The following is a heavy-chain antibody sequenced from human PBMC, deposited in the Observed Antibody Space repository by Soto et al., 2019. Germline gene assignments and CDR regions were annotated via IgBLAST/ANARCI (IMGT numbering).Heavy chain of an antibody. J-gene: IGHJ4*02. CDR3: ARDGNWNDY. D-gene: IGHD1-1*01. CDR1: GFTFSSYN. V-gene: IGHV3-48*01. Sequence: EVQLVESGGGLVQPGGSLRLSCAASGFTFSSYNMNWVRQAPGKGLEWVSYITSTSSTIYYADSVKGRFTISRDNAKNSLYLQMNSRRAEDTAVYYCARDGNWNDYWGQGTLVTVSS. CDR2: ITSTSSTI.